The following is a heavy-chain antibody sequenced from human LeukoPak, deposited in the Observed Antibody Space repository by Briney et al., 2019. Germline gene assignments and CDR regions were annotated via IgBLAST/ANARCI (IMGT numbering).Heavy chain of an antibody. V-gene: IGHV4-39*07. Sequence: SETLSLTCTVSGGSISSSSYYWGWIRQPPGKGLEWIGSIYYSGSTYYNPSLKSRVTISVDTSKNQFSLKLSSVTAADTAVYYCARGRYCSSTSCYGTYYYYYMDVWGKGTTVTVSS. CDR3: ARGRYCSSTSCYGTYYYYYMDV. CDR2: IYYSGST. CDR1: GGSISSSSYY. D-gene: IGHD2-2*01. J-gene: IGHJ6*03.